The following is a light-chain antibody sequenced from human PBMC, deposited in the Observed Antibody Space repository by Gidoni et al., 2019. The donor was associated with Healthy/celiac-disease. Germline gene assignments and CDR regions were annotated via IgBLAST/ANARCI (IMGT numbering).Light chain of an antibody. Sequence: ERVLTQTPDFQSVTPKEKVTITCRASQSIGSSLHWYQQHPDQSPKLLIQYSSQSITGVPSRFSGSGSGTAFTLTINSLEAEDASAYYCHQSSSLPRSFGQGTKVEIK. CDR2: YSS. CDR3: HQSSSLPRS. V-gene: IGKV6D-21*02. J-gene: IGKJ1*01. CDR1: QSIGSS.